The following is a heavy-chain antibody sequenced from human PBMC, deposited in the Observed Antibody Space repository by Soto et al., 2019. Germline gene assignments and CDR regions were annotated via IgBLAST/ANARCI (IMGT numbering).Heavy chain of an antibody. CDR2: IYYSGST. CDR3: ARRGEWFENMYYMDI. J-gene: IGHJ6*03. D-gene: IGHD3-3*01. Sequence: PSETLSLTCTVSGGSISSSSYYWGWIRQPPGKGLEWIGSIYYSGSTYYNPSLKSRVTISVDTSKNQFSLKLSSVTAADTAVYYGARRGEWFENMYYMDIWGKGTTVTVSS. CDR1: GGSISSSSYY. V-gene: IGHV4-39*01.